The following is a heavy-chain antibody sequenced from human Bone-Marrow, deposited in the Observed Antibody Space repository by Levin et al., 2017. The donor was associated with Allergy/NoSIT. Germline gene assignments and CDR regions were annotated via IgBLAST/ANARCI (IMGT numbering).Heavy chain of an antibody. CDR2: INKDGAEK. Sequence: LSLPCAASGFTFRSYWMTWVRQAPGKGLEWVANINKDGAEKHYVDSVKGRFTISRDNAKNSLYLQINSLRAEDTAVYYCARDFGGYYDTSGYDYWGQGTLVTVSS. V-gene: IGHV3-7*01. CDR3: ARDFGGYYDTSGYDY. J-gene: IGHJ4*02. CDR1: GFTFRSYW. D-gene: IGHD3-22*01.